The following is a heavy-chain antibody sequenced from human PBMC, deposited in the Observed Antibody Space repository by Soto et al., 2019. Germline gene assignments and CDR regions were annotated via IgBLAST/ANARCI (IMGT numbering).Heavy chain of an antibody. CDR2: VSSVGDST. V-gene: IGHV3-74*01. Sequence: GGSLRLSCSASGFSFSDDWMHWVRQAPGKGLVWVSSVSSVGDSTDYADSVKGRFTISRDNAKNTLYLQMNSLGAEDTAVYYCVRGKYSGSYFFDYWGQGTLVTVSS. J-gene: IGHJ4*02. D-gene: IGHD1-26*01. CDR1: GFSFSDDW. CDR3: VRGKYSGSYFFDY.